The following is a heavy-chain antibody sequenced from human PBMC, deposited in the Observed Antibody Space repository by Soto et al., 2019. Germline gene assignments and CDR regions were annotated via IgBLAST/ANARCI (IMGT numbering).Heavy chain of an antibody. CDR1: GYTFISYN. CDR2: INPRSGST. V-gene: IGHV1-46*01. J-gene: IGHJ5*02. Sequence: GPSVKVSCKASGYTFISYNIHWVRQAPGQGLEWMGIINPRSGSTTFAQNFQGRVTVTGDTSTSTVYMELSSLRSEDTAVYFCARETEDWFDPWGQGTLVTVSS. CDR3: ARETEDWFDP.